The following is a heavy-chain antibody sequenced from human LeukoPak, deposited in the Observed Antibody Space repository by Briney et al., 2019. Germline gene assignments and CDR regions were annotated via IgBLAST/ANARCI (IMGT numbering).Heavy chain of an antibody. CDR3: ARDSGTTGEVKFDP. CDR2: IYYSGST. D-gene: IGHD3-10*01. Sequence: SETLSLTCTVSGGFISSYYWSWIRQPPGKGLEWIRYIYYSGSTNYNPSLKSRVTISVDKSKNQFSLKLSSVTAADTAVYYCARDSGTTGEVKFDPWGQGMLVTVSS. V-gene: IGHV4-59*12. CDR1: GGFISSYY. J-gene: IGHJ5*02.